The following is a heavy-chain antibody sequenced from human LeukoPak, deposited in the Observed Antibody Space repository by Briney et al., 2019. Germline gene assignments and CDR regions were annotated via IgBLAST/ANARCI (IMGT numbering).Heavy chain of an antibody. CDR3: AGVDAAMPDAFDI. CDR1: GFTFSHYS. D-gene: IGHD5-18*01. CDR2: FGSDLSFR. V-gene: IGHV3-21*01. J-gene: IGHJ3*02. Sequence: PGGSLRLSCAGSGFTFSHYSMNWVRQAPGKGLEWVASFGSDLSFRSVADSLKGRFTISRDNAENSIYLHMNSLRADDTAVYYCAGVDAAMPDAFDIWGQGTTVTVSS.